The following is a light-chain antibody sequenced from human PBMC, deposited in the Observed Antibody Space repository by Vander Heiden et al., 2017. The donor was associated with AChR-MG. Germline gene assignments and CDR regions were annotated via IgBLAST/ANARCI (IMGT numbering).Light chain of an antibody. V-gene: IGKV3-20*01. CDR1: QSVSSSY. CDR2: GAS. CDR3: QQYGSSPLT. Sequence: EIVLTQSPGTLSLSPGERATLSCRASQSVSSSYLAWYQQKPGQAPRLLIYGASSSATGIPDGFSGSGSGTDFTLTISRLEPEDFAVYYCQQYGSSPLTFGGGTKVEIK. J-gene: IGKJ4*01.